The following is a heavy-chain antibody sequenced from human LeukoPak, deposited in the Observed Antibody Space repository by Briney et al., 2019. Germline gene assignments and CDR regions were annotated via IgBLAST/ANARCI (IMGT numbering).Heavy chain of an antibody. V-gene: IGHV4-4*07. CDR3: ARDDGNSRSWYYFDY. CDR1: GVSISSYY. D-gene: IGHD6-13*01. CDR2: IFTSGST. J-gene: IGHJ4*02. Sequence: PSETLSLTCNVSGVSISSYYWNWIRQPAGKGLEWICRIFTSGSTNYNPSLKSRVSISVDKSKNQLSLKLRSVTAADTAVYFCARDDGNSRSWYYFDYWGQGTLATVSS.